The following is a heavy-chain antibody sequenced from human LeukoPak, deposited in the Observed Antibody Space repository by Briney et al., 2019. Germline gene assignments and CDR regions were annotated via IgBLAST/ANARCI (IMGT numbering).Heavy chain of an antibody. CDR3: ARGVHYYGSGSYNDY. V-gene: IGHV1-8*01. J-gene: IGHJ4*02. D-gene: IGHD3-10*01. CDR1: GYTFTSSD. CDR2: MNPNSGNT. Sequence: GASVKVSCKASGYTFTSSDINWVRQATGQGLEWMGWMNPNSGNTGYAQKFQGRVTMTRYTSISTAYMELSSLRSEDTAVYYCARGVHYYGSGSYNDYWGQGTLVTVSS.